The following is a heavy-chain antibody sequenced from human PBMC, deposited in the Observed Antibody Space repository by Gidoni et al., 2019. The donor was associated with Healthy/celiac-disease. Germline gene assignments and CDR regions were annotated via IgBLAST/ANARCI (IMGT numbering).Heavy chain of an antibody. V-gene: IGHV4-30-2*01. Sequence: QLQLQESGSGLVKPSQTLSLTYAVSGGSISSGGYSWSWIRPPPGKGLEWIGYIYHSGSTYYNPSLKSRVTISVDRSKNQFSLKLSSVTAADTAVYYCARGASVSYYDFWSGYYWFDYWGQGTLVTVSS. D-gene: IGHD3-3*01. J-gene: IGHJ4*02. CDR1: GGSISSGGYS. CDR3: ARGASVSYYDFWSGYYWFDY. CDR2: IYHSGST.